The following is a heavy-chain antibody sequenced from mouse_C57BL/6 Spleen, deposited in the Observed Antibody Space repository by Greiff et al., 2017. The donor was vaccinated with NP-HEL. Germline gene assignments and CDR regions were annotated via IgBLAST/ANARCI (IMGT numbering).Heavy chain of an antibody. J-gene: IGHJ4*01. CDR2: IWGDGST. V-gene: IGHV2-3*01. D-gene: IGHD1-1*01. Sequence: VQLQESGPGLVAPSQSLSITCTVSGFSLTSYGVSWVRQPPGKGLEWLGVIWGDGSTNYHSALITRLSISKDNFKSQAFSTLNSLQTDDTATYYGAKAGFYGSRPFDDMDYWGQGTSVTVSS. CDR1: GFSLTSYG. CDR3: AKAGFYGSRPFDDMDY.